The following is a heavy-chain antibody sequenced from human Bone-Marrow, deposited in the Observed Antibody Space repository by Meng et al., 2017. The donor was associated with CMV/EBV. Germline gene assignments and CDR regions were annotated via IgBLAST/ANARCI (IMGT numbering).Heavy chain of an antibody. J-gene: IGHJ4*02. V-gene: IGHV3-21*01. Sequence: GESLKISCAASGFTFSSYSMNWVRQAPGKGLEWISSISSSSTYIYYADSVKGRFTISRYNAKNSLYLQMNSLRAEDTAVYDCASQEGANEIDYWGLGTLVTVSS. CDR2: ISSSSTYI. CDR1: GFTFSSYS. D-gene: IGHD1-26*01. CDR3: ASQEGANEIDY.